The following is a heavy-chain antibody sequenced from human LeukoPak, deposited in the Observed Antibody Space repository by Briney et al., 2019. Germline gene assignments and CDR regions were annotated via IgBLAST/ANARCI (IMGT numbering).Heavy chain of an antibody. V-gene: IGHV3-30*02. CDR1: GVTFSNFG. J-gene: IGHJ6*03. D-gene: IGHD1-26*01. Sequence: GGSLRLSCAASGVTFSNFGMHWVRQAPGKGLGWVAFIRYDGSNKYYADSVKGRFTISRDNSKNTLYLQMNSLRGEDTAVYYCAKDGDTMSGTYYYDMDVWGKGTTVTIS. CDR2: IRYDGSNK. CDR3: AKDGDTMSGTYYYDMDV.